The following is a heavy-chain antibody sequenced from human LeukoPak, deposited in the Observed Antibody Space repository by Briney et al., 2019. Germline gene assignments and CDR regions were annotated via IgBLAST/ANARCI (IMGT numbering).Heavy chain of an antibody. CDR1: GGPISSYY. CDR3: ARGVVLFYYYMDV. CDR2: IYTSGST. Sequence: KPSETLSLTCPVSGGPISSYYWTWIRPPARKGLEWIGRIYTSGSTNYNPSPKSRVTMSVDTSTNQFSLKLSSVTAADTAVYYCARGVVLFYYYMDVWGKGTTVTVSS. V-gene: IGHV4-4*07. D-gene: IGHD2-15*01. J-gene: IGHJ6*03.